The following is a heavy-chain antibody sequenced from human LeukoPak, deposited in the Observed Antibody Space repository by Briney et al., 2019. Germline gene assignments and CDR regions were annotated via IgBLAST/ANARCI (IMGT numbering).Heavy chain of an antibody. CDR1: GYTFTSYY. CDR2: INPSGGST. D-gene: IGHD2-15*01. Sequence: ASVKVSCKASGYTFTSYYMHWVRQAPGQGLEWMGIINPSGGSTSYAQKFQGRVTMTRDTSTSTVYMELSSLRSEDTAVYYCARDLGIVVVVAATPGVDYGGQGTLSPSPQ. V-gene: IGHV1-46*01. J-gene: IGHJ4*02. CDR3: ARDLGIVVVVAATPGVDY.